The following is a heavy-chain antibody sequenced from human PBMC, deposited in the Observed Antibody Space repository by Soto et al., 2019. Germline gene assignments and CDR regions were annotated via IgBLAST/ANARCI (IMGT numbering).Heavy chain of an antibody. D-gene: IGHD3-10*01. CDR3: ARYYYYGSGGDAFDI. Sequence: SETLSLTCTVSGGSISSYYWSWIRQPPGKGLEWIGYIYYSGSTNYNPSLKSRVTISVDTSKNQFSLKLSSVTAADTAVYYCARYYYYGSGGDAFDIWGQGTMVTVSS. V-gene: IGHV4-59*08. J-gene: IGHJ3*02. CDR1: GGSISSYY. CDR2: IYYSGST.